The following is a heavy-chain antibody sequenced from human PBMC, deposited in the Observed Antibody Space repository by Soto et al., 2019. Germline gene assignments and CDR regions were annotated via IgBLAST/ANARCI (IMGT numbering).Heavy chain of an antibody. CDR2: ISAYNGNT. D-gene: IGHD2-15*01. Sequence: ASVKVSCKASGYTFTSYGISWVRQAPGQGLEWMGWISAYNGNTNYAQNLQGRVTMTTETSTSTAFMELRSLTSDDTAVYYCVRLSGCGGSCYLPDYWGQGTLVTVSS. CDR3: VRLSGCGGSCYLPDY. V-gene: IGHV1-18*01. CDR1: GYTFTSYG. J-gene: IGHJ4*02.